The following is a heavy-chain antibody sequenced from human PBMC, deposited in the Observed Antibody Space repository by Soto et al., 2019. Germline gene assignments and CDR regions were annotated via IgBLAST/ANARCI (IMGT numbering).Heavy chain of an antibody. CDR1: GYTFTSYA. V-gene: IGHV1-3*01. Sequence: EASVKVSCKASGYTFTSYAMHWVRQAPGQRLEWMGWINAGNGNTKYSQKFQGRVTITRDTSASTAYMELSSLRSEDTAVYYCARALYNWNYQTWFDPWGQGTLVTVSS. J-gene: IGHJ5*02. CDR3: ARALYNWNYQTWFDP. CDR2: INAGNGNT. D-gene: IGHD1-7*01.